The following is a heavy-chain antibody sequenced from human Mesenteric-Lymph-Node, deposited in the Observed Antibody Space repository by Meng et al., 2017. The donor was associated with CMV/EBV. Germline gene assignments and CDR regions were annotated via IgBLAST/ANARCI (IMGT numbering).Heavy chain of an antibody. CDR1: GFTFSTYW. D-gene: IGHD2-2*01. CDR2: IKQDGSEK. V-gene: IGHV3-7*01. J-gene: IGHJ4*02. Sequence: GESLKISCAASGFTFSTYWMSWVRQAPGKGLEWVANIKQDGSEKYYVDSVKGRFTISRDNAKNSLHLQMNSLRAEDTAVYYCAREGYCSSTSCYTQDYWGQGTLVTVSS. CDR3: AREGYCSSTSCYTQDY.